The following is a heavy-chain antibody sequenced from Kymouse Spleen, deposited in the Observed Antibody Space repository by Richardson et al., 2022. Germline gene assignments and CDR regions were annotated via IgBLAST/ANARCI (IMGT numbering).Heavy chain of an antibody. CDR3: ARDPHFWSGYYPDAFDI. Sequence: EVQLVESGGGLVQPGGSLRLSCAASGFTFSSYSMNWVRQAPGKGLEWVSYISSSSSTIYYADSVKGRFTISRDNAKNSLYLQMNSLRDEDTAVYYCARDPHFWSGYYPDAFDIWGQGTMVTVSS. D-gene: IGHD3-3*01. CDR1: GFTFSSYS. V-gene: IGHV3-48*02. CDR2: ISSSSSTI. J-gene: IGHJ3*02.